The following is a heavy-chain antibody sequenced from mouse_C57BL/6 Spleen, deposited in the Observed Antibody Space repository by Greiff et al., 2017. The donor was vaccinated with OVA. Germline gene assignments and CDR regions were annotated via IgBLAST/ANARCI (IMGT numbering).Heavy chain of an antibody. J-gene: IGHJ3*01. Sequence: EVQLHQSGPELVKPGASVKISCKASGYTFTDYYMNWVKQSHGKSLEWIGDINPNNGGTSYNQKFKGKATLTVDKSSSTAYMELRSLTSEDAAVYYCARSPIDSNYETGFDYWGQGTLVTVSA. CDR1: GYTFTDYY. CDR2: INPNNGGT. D-gene: IGHD2-5*01. V-gene: IGHV1-26*01. CDR3: ARSPIDSNYETGFDY.